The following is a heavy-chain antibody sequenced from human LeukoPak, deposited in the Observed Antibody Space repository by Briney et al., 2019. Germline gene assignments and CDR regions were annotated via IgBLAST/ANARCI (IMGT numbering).Heavy chain of an antibody. CDR1: GGSISSYY. Sequence: SETLSLTCTVSGGSISSYYWSWIRQPPGKGLEWVGYIYYSGSTNYNPSLKSRVTISVDTSKNQFSLKLSSVTAADTAVYYCARMGSAAFSAQINWGQGTLVTVSS. CDR2: IYYSGST. J-gene: IGHJ4*02. D-gene: IGHD6-13*01. V-gene: IGHV4-59*01. CDR3: ARMGSAAFSAQIN.